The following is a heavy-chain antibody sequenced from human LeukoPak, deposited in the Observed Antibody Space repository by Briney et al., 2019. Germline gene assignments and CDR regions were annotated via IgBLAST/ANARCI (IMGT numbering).Heavy chain of an antibody. D-gene: IGHD2-21*01. J-gene: IGHJ5*02. CDR3: ARDGGYSNWFDP. CDR1: GGSISSYY. CDR2: IYYSGST. Sequence: SETLPLTCTVSGGSISSYYWSWIRQPPGKGLEWIGYIYYSGSTNYNPSLKSRVTISVDTSKNQFSLKLSSVTAADTAVYYCARDGGYSNWFDPWGQGTLVTVSS. V-gene: IGHV4-59*12.